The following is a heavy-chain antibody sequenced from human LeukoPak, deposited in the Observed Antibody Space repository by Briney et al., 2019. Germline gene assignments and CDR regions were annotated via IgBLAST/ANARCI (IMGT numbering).Heavy chain of an antibody. V-gene: IGHV4-59*08. D-gene: IGHD3-9*01. CDR2: IYYSGST. Sequence: SETLSLTCTVSGGSISSYYWSWIRQPPGKGLEWIGYIYYSGSTNYNPSLKSRVTISVDTSKNQFSLKLSSVTAADTAVYYCASPGDWDNDYWGQGTLVTVSS. J-gene: IGHJ4*02. CDR3: ASPGDWDNDY. CDR1: GGSISSYY.